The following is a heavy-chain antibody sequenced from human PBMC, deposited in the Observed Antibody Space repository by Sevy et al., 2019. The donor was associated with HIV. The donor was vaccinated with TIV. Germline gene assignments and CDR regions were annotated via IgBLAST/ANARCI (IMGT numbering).Heavy chain of an antibody. CDR3: TRHYDILTGYYKNWFDP. D-gene: IGHD3-9*01. J-gene: IGHJ5*02. CDR1: GFTFSGSA. Sequence: GGSLRLSCAASGFTFSGSAMHWVRQASGKGLEWVGRIRSKANSYATAYAASVKGRFTISRDDPKNTAYLQMNSLKTEDTAVYYCTRHYDILTGYYKNWFDPWGQGTLVTVSS. CDR2: IRSKANSYAT. V-gene: IGHV3-73*01.